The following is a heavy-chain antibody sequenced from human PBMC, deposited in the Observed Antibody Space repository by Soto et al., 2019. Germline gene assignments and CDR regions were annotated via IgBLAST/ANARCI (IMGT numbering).Heavy chain of an antibody. D-gene: IGHD1-26*01. J-gene: IGHJ4*02. CDR1: GGTFSSYA. Sequence: QVQLVQSGAEVKKPGSSVKVSCKASGGTFSSYAISWVRQAPGQGLEWMGGIIPVFGTANYAQKSQGRVTITADKATRTAYVELSSLRSEEPAVYACAREGGGSYFDYWGQGTLVIVSS. CDR2: IIPVFGTA. CDR3: AREGGGSYFDY. V-gene: IGHV1-69*06.